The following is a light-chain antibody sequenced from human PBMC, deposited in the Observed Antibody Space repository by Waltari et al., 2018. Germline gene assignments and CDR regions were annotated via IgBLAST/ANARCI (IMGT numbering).Light chain of an antibody. Sequence: EIVLTQSPATLSLSPGERATLSCRASQSVRSYLAWYQQKPGQAPRLLIYDASNRATGIPARFSGSGSGTDFTLTISSLEPEDFAVYYCQQRSNWPTFGQGTKVEIK. V-gene: IGKV3-11*01. CDR3: QQRSNWPT. CDR1: QSVRSY. CDR2: DAS. J-gene: IGKJ1*01.